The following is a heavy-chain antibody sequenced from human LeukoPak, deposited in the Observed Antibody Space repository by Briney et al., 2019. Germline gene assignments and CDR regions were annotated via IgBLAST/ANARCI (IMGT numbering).Heavy chain of an antibody. Sequence: ASVTVSCTASGGTFSIYSISWVRQAPGQGLEWMGGIIPIFDTADYAQKFQGRVTITADESTSTAYMELSSLRSEDTAVFYCARISLGAIWGYYYGMDVWGQGTTVTVSS. V-gene: IGHV1-69*13. D-gene: IGHD1-26*01. J-gene: IGHJ6*02. CDR2: IIPIFDTA. CDR3: ARISLGAIWGYYYGMDV. CDR1: GGTFSIYS.